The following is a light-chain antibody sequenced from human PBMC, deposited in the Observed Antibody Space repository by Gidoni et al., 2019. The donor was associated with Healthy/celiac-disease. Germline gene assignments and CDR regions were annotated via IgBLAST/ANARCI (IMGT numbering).Light chain of an antibody. J-gene: IGKJ1*01. CDR2: AAS. Sequence: EIVMTQSPATLSVSPGERATLSCRASQSVSSNLSWYQQKPGQAPRLLIDAASTRATGIPARFSGSGSGTEFTLTISSLQSEDFAVYYCQQYNNWLGTFGQGTKVEIK. CDR3: QQYNNWLGT. V-gene: IGKV3-15*01. CDR1: QSVSSN.